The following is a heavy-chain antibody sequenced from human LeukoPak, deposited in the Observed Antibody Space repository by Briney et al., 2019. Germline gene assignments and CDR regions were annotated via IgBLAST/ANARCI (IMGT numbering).Heavy chain of an antibody. CDR1: GGTFSSYA. V-gene: IGHV1-69*05. D-gene: IGHD2-21*02. J-gene: IGHJ4*02. CDR2: IIPIFGTA. Sequence: GAPVKVSCKASGGTFSSYAISWVRQAPGQGLDWMGGIIPIFGTANYAQKFHGRVTITTDESTSTAYMELSSLRSEDTAVYYCASRPARYCGGDCYVDYWGQGTLVTVSS. CDR3: ASRPARYCGGDCYVDY.